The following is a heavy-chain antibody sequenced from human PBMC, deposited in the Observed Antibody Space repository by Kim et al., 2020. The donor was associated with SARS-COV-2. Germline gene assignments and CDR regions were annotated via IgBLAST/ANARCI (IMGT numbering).Heavy chain of an antibody. CDR3: AKDIAYSAYYYDPGAFDI. V-gene: IGHV3-9*01. CDR1: GFTFGDYA. D-gene: IGHD3-22*01. Sequence: GGSLRLSCAASGFTFGDYAMHWVRQAPGKGLEWVSGISWNSGSIGYADSVKGRFTISRDNAKNSLYLQMNSLRAEDTALYYCAKDIAYSAYYYDPGAFDIWGQGTMVTVSS. J-gene: IGHJ3*02. CDR2: ISWNSGSI.